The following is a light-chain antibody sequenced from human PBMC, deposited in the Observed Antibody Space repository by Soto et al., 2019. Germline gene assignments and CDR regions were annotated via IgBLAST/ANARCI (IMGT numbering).Light chain of an antibody. V-gene: IGKV3D-15*01. CDR1: QSVSRY. J-gene: IGKJ4*01. Sequence: EIVLTQSPATLSLSPEERTTLSCRASQSVSRYLAWYQQKPGQAPRLLIYGASSRATGIPDRFSGSRSGPEFTLTINSLQSEDFAIYYCQRYNNWPLTFGGGTKVDIK. CDR2: GAS. CDR3: QRYNNWPLT.